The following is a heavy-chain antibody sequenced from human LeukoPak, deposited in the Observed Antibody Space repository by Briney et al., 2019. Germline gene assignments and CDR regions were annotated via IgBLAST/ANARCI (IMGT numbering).Heavy chain of an antibody. CDR1: GGTFSSCA. J-gene: IGHJ4*02. CDR2: IIPIFGTA. D-gene: IGHD4-17*01. CDR3: ARGATVTTVDY. Sequence: ASVKVSCKASGGTFSSCAISWVRQAPGQGLEWMGGIIPIFGTANYAQKFQGRVTITADKSTSTAYMELSSLRSEDTAVYYCARGATVTTVDYWGQGTLVTVSS. V-gene: IGHV1-69*06.